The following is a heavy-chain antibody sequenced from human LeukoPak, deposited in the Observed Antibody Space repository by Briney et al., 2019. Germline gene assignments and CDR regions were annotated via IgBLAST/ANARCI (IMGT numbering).Heavy chain of an antibody. J-gene: IGHJ4*02. V-gene: IGHV3-7*01. D-gene: IGHD3-16*01. CDR3: ASGRQLGY. CDR1: GFTFTSYP. CDR2: IKQDGSEK. Sequence: GGSLRLSCAASGFTFTSYPMGWVRQTPGKGLEWVANIKQDGSEKYYVDSVKGRFTISRDNAKNSLYLQMNSLRAEDTALYYCASGRQLGYWGQGTLVTVSS.